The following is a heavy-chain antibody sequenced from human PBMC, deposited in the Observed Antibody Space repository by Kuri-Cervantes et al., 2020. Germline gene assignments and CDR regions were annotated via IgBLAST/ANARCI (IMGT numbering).Heavy chain of an antibody. CDR3: ARDTGSGWYF. J-gene: IGHJ4*02. CDR1: GFTFSSYS. D-gene: IGHD6-19*01. V-gene: IGHV3-48*02. Sequence: GESLKISCAASGFTFSSYSMNWVRQAPGKGLEWVSYISSSSSTIYYADSVKGRFTISRDNAKNSLYLQMNSLRDEGTAVYYCARDTGSGWYFGGQGTLVTVSS. CDR2: ISSSSSTI.